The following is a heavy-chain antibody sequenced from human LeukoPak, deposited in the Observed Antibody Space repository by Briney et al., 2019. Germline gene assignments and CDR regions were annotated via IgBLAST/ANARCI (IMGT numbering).Heavy chain of an antibody. Sequence: GASVKVSCKASGYTFTGYYMHWVRQAPGQGLEWMGWINPNSGGTNYAQKFQGRVTMTRDTSISTAYMELSRLRSDDTAVYYCARDAGHIVVVPVMDFDYWGQGTLVTVSS. CDR3: ARDAGHIVVVPVMDFDY. V-gene: IGHV1-2*02. CDR1: GYTFTGYY. D-gene: IGHD2-2*01. CDR2: INPNSGGT. J-gene: IGHJ4*02.